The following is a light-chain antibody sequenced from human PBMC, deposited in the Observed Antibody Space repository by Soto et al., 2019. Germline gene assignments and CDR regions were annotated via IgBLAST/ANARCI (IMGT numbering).Light chain of an antibody. CDR2: DAT. CDR3: QQRDICPPLT. J-gene: IGKJ4*01. CDR1: QSVGIY. Sequence: VLTQSPVTLSLSPGETATLLCKASQSVGIYLGWFQQKPGQAPRVLIYDATNRAGGVPDRFSGSGSGTDFTLTISSLEAEDSSVYYCQQRDICPPLTFGGGTKLEIK. V-gene: IGKV3-11*01.